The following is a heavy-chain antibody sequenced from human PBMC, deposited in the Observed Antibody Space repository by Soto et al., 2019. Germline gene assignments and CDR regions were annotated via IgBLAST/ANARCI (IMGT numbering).Heavy chain of an antibody. CDR2: IWYDGSKT. J-gene: IGHJ3*02. CDR1: GFTFSSYG. V-gene: IGHV3-33*01. CDR3: ARNPGAPNYGDPRAFDI. Sequence: QVQLVESGGGVVQPGRSLRLSCEASGFTFSSYGMHWVRQAPGKGLEWLAVIWYDGSKTYYADSVKGRFTISRDNSKRTLSLQMNRLRAGDTSVYFCARNPGAPNYGDPRAFDIWGQGTMVNVS. D-gene: IGHD4-17*01.